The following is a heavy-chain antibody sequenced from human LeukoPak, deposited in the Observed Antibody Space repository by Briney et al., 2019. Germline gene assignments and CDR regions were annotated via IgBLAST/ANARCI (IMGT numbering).Heavy chain of an antibody. Sequence: ASVKVSCKASGYTFTTYGVSWVRQAPGQGLEWMGWISGYNGNTNYAQKSQGRVTMTTDTSTITAYMELRSLRSDDTAVYYCARDLLADYSDSSGYLNYFDYWGQGTLVTVSS. D-gene: IGHD3-22*01. J-gene: IGHJ4*02. CDR1: GYTFTTYG. CDR3: ARDLLADYSDSSGYLNYFDY. CDR2: ISGYNGNT. V-gene: IGHV1-18*01.